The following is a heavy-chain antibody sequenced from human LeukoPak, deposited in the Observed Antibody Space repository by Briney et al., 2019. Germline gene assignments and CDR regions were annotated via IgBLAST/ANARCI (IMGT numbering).Heavy chain of an antibody. Sequence: GGSLRLSCAASGFTFSSYEMNWVRQAPGKGLEWVSYISSSGSTIYYADSVKGRFTISRDNAKNSLYLQMNSLRAEDTAVYYCARAGRRSGELKLKRWFDPWGQGTLVTVSS. CDR3: ARAGRRSGELKLKRWFDP. D-gene: IGHD3-10*01. J-gene: IGHJ5*02. V-gene: IGHV3-48*03. CDR2: ISSSGSTI. CDR1: GFTFSSYE.